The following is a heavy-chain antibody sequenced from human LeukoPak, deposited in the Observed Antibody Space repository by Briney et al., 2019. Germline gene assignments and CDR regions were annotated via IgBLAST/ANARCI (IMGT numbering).Heavy chain of an antibody. D-gene: IGHD1-1*01. CDR2: ISSSGSTI. V-gene: IGHV3-11*04. CDR3: ARDNWDGRRELDY. J-gene: IGHJ4*02. CDR1: GFTFSDYY. Sequence: SGGSLRLSCAASGFTFSDYYMSWIRQAPGKGLEWVSYISSSGSTIYYADSVKDRFTISRDNAKNSLYLQMNSLRAEDTAVYYCARDNWDGRRELDYWGQGTLVTVSS.